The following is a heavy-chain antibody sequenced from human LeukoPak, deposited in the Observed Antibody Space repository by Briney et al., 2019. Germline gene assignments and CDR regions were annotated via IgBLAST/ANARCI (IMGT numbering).Heavy chain of an antibody. Sequence: SETLSLTCGVSGGSISRGGYSWSWLRQPPGKGLEWIGYIYQSGSTYYNPSLKSRVTISIDRSKNQFSLKLSSVTAADTAVYYCAKGVGVRRFLEWLDYWGQGTLVTVSS. V-gene: IGHV4-30-2*01. J-gene: IGHJ4*02. CDR1: GGSISRGGYS. D-gene: IGHD3-3*01. CDR3: AKGVGVRRFLEWLDY. CDR2: IYQSGST.